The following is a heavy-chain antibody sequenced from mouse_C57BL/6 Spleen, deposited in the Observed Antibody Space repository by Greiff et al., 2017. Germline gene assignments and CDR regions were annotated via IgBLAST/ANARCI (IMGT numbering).Heavy chain of an antibody. CDR1: GYAFSSYW. D-gene: IGHD2-4*01. J-gene: IGHJ3*01. CDR2: IYPGDGDT. Sequence: VQLQQSGAELVKPGASVKISCKASGYAFSSYWMNWVKQRPGKGLEWIEQIYPGDGDTNYNGKFKGKATLTADKSSSTAYMQLSSLTSEDSAVYFCARSYYDYDGFAYWGQGTLVTVSA. CDR3: ARSYYDYDGFAY. V-gene: IGHV1-80*01.